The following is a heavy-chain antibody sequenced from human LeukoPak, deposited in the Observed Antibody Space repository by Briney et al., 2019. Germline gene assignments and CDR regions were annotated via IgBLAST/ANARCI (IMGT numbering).Heavy chain of an antibody. V-gene: IGHV1-8*01. J-gene: IGHJ6*02. Sequence: ASVRVSSKASGDTFTIDDISRVRQAPGRGRGWMGWMNPNSGNTGYAQKLQGRVTMTRKTTISTAYMELSSLRSEDTAVYYCARGSGSGGMDVWGQGTTVTVSS. D-gene: IGHD3-22*01. CDR2: MNPNSGNT. CDR3: ARGSGSGGMDV. CDR1: GDTFTIDD.